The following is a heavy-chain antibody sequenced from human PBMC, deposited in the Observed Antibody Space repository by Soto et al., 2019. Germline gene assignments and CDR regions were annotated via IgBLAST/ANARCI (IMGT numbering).Heavy chain of an antibody. J-gene: IGHJ4*02. CDR1: GFTFCDYY. D-gene: IGHD6-19*01. CDR2: ISSSGGTI. Sequence: LRLSCGVSGFTFCDYYMAWIRQAPGKGLEWISYISSSGGTIYYSDSVKGRFTISRDNAKNSLYLQMNSLRAEDTAVYYCARDPLISGSGWDHWGQGTLVTVSS. V-gene: IGHV3-11*01. CDR3: ARDPLISGSGWDH.